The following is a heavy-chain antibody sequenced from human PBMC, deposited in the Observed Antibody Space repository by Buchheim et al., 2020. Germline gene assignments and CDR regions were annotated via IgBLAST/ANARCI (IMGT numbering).Heavy chain of an antibody. J-gene: IGHJ5*02. CDR2: IKQDGSEK. Sequence: EVQLVESGGGLVQPGGSLRLSCAASGFTFSSYWMSWVRQAPGKGLEWVANIKQDGSEKYYVESVKGRFTISRDNAKNSLYLQMNSLRAEDAAVYYCVREGSVACINWFDPWGQGTL. V-gene: IGHV3-7*04. CDR1: GFTFSSYW. CDR3: VREGSVACINWFDP. D-gene: IGHD6-19*01.